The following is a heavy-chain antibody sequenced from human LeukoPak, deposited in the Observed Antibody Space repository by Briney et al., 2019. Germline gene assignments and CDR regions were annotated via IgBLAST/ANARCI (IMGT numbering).Heavy chain of an antibody. CDR2: ISADGRMT. D-gene: IGHD5-18*01. Sequence: GGSLRLSYAASGFTFTDYWMHWVRQAPGKGLVWVSRISADGRMTDYEDSVKGRFTVSRDNAKNTLYLQMNRVRAEDTAVYYCARGGFTYGPATLGALDIWGQGTMVPVSS. CDR3: ARGGFTYGPATLGALDI. V-gene: IGHV3-74*01. CDR1: GFTFTDYW. J-gene: IGHJ3*02.